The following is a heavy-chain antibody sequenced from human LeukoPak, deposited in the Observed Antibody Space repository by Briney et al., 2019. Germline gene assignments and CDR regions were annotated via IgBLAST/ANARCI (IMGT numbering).Heavy chain of an antibody. V-gene: IGHV4-59*01. CDR1: SDSINSYY. Sequence: SEALSLTCTVSSDSINSYYGSWMPPPPGKGLERSGYRYYSGSTNSIPSLKSRATKSVDTSKNQFSLKLSSVTAADSAVYYCARERLSSGLYSGFDYWGQGTLVTVSS. D-gene: IGHD6-19*01. CDR2: RYYSGST. CDR3: ARERLSSGLYSGFDY. J-gene: IGHJ4*02.